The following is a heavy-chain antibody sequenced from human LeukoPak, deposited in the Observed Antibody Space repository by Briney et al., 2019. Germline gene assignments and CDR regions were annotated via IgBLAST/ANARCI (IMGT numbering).Heavy chain of an antibody. CDR2: ISSGGGSI. D-gene: IGHD5-12*01. CDR1: GFTFNNYE. CDR3: ARVSGYATFDY. Sequence: GGSLRLSCAASGFTFNNYEMNWVRQAPGKGLEWVSYISSGGGSIYSADSVKGRFTISRDNSENSLYLQMNSLRAEDTAVYYCARVSGYATFDYWGQGTLVTVSS. V-gene: IGHV3-48*03. J-gene: IGHJ4*02.